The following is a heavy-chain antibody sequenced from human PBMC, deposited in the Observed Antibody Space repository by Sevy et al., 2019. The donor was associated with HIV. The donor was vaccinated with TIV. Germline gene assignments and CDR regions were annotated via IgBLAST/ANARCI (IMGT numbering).Heavy chain of an antibody. Sequence: GGSLRLSCAASGFTFSDYYMSWIRQAPGKGLEWVSYISSSSSYTNYADSVKGRFTISRDNAKNSLYLQMNSLRAEDTAVYYCARVGGGKHFDYRGQGTLVTVSS. J-gene: IGHJ4*02. CDR3: ARVGGGKHFDY. V-gene: IGHV3-11*06. CDR1: GFTFSDYY. CDR2: ISSSSSYT. D-gene: IGHD3-16*01.